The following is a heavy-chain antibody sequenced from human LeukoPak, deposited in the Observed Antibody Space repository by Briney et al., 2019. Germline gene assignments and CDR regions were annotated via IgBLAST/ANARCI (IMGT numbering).Heavy chain of an antibody. CDR1: GGSISSYY. Sequence: PSETLSLTCTVSGGSISSYYWSWIRHPPGKGLELIGYIYYSGSTNYNPSLKSRVTISVDTSKNQFSLKLSSVTAADTAVYYCARGAGVLWFRELLSFDYWGQGTLVTVSS. CDR3: ARGAGVLWFRELLSFDY. CDR2: IYYSGST. V-gene: IGHV4-59*01. J-gene: IGHJ4*02. D-gene: IGHD3-10*01.